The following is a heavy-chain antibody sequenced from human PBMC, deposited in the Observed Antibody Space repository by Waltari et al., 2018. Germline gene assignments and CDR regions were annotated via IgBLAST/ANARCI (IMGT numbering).Heavy chain of an antibody. Sequence: EVQLVESGGGLVQPGGSLRLSCAVSGFTFNTYWMSWVRQAPGKGLEWVANIKQDGSEKYYVDSVKGRFTIARDNAKNSLYRQMNSLRAEDTAVYYCVRDSLGYIGAFDIWGQGTMVTVPS. J-gene: IGHJ3*02. CDR1: GFTFNTYW. D-gene: IGHD6-13*01. CDR2: IKQDGSEK. V-gene: IGHV3-7*01. CDR3: VRDSLGYIGAFDI.